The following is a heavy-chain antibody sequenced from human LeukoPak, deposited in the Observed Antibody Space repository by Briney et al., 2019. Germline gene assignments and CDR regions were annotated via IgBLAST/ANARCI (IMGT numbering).Heavy chain of an antibody. CDR1: GFTFHAHG. J-gene: IGHJ5*02. Sequence: GGSLRLSCVASGFTFHAHGMNWIRQAPGKGLEWVSGITGNGGSISYADSVKGRFAISRDNTKNSVYLQMNSLRAEDTAVNYCASWTAELNSWGQGALVTVSS. D-gene: IGHD1-26*01. CDR3: ASWTAELNS. V-gene: IGHV3-20*04. CDR2: ITGNGGSI.